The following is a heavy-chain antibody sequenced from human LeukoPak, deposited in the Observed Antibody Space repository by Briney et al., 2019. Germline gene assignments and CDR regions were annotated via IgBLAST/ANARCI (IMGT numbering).Heavy chain of an antibody. Sequence: ASVKVSCKASGYTFTGHYMHWVRQAPGQGLEWMGWINPNSGGRDYAQKFQGRVTLTRDTSISTAYMELSRLRSDDTAAYYCARGDYYDSSGYPDYWGQGTLVTVSS. D-gene: IGHD3-22*01. CDR3: ARGDYYDSSGYPDY. CDR1: GYTFTGHY. CDR2: INPNSGGR. V-gene: IGHV1-2*02. J-gene: IGHJ4*02.